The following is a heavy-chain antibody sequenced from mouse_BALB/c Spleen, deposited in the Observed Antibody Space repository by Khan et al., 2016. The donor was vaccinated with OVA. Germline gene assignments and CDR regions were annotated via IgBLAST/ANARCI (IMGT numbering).Heavy chain of an antibody. V-gene: IGHV2-9*02. D-gene: IGHD1-3*01. Sequence: QVQLKQSGPGLVAPSQSLSITCTVSGFSLTSYGVHWVRQPPGKGLEWLGVKLAGGSTNYNSALMSRLSISQDNSKTQVFLKMNSLQTDDRAMYYGDRLEDIWGQGTTLTVSS. CDR3: DRLEDI. CDR1: GFSLTSYG. J-gene: IGHJ2*01. CDR2: KLAGGST.